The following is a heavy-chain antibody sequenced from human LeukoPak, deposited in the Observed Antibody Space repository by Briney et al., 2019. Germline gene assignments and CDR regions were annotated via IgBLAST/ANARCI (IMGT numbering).Heavy chain of an antibody. D-gene: IGHD4-23*01. Sequence: GGSLRLSCAASGFTFSSYAMSWVRQAPGKGLEWVSVIYSGGSTYYADSVKGRFTISRDNSKNTLYLQMNSLRAEDTAVYYCTRVRVVTGPAYNWFDPWGQGTLVTVSS. CDR1: GFTFSSYA. CDR2: IYSGGST. V-gene: IGHV3-66*01. J-gene: IGHJ5*02. CDR3: TRVRVVTGPAYNWFDP.